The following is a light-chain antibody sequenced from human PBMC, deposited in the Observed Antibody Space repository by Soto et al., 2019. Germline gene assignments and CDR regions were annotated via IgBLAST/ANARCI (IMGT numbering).Light chain of an antibody. CDR2: EVN. Sequence: QSVLTQPISVSGSPGQSITISCTGNSNDIGSYDYVCWYQQHPGKAPKLIIFEVNNRPSGISSRFSGSKSGNTASLTISGLQAEDEADYYCSSYRSSSTPVCVFGSGTKLTVL. J-gene: IGLJ1*01. CDR1: SNDIGSYDY. V-gene: IGLV2-14*01. CDR3: SSYRSSSTPVCV.